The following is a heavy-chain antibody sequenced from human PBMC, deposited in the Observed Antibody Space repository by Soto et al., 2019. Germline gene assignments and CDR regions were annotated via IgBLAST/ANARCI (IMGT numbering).Heavy chain of an antibody. V-gene: IGHV1-69*05. CDR1: GSTFNNFA. J-gene: IGHJ4*02. CDR2: IFVDSNTA. D-gene: IGHD1-26*01. CDR3: ARAIKRWEVNDYFVF. Sequence: QVVLLQSGAEVKEPGSSVRVSCQVSGSTFNNFALSRVRQAPGNGPEWMGGIFVDSNTAEYSQRFPDRVTITTDTSADTLYMELGSLTFEDPGVYYCARAIKRWEVNDYFVFWGQGTLVTVSS.